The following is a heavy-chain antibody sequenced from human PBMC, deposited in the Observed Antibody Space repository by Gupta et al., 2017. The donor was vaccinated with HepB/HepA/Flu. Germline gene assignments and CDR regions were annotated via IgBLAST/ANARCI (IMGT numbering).Heavy chain of an antibody. J-gene: IGHJ5*02. Sequence: QVQLQQWGAGLLKPSATLSLTCAVYGGSLSGYYWSWIRQPPGKGLEWIGEINHSGSTNYNPSLKSRVTISVETSKNQFSLKLSSVTAADTAVYYCARVVPSNWFDPWGQGTLVTVSS. CDR2: INHSGST. CDR1: GGSLSGYY. CDR3: ARVVPSNWFDP. D-gene: IGHD6-13*01. V-gene: IGHV4-34*01.